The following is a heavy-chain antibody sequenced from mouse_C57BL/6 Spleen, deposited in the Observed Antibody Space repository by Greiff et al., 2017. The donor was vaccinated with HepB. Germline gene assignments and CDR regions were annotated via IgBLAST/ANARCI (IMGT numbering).Heavy chain of an antibody. CDR2: ISYDGSN. J-gene: IGHJ2*01. V-gene: IGHV3-6*01. D-gene: IGHD1-1*01. CDR1: GYSITSGYY. CDR3: ARDGYGSSPLDY. Sequence: EVQRVESGPGLVKPSQSLSLTCSVTGYSITSGYYWNWIRQFPGNKLEWMGYISYDGSNNYNPSLKNRISITRDTSKNQFFLKLNSVTTEDTATYYCARDGYGSSPLDYWGQGTTLTVSS.